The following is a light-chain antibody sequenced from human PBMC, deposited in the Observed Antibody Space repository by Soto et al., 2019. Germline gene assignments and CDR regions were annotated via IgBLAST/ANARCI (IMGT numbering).Light chain of an antibody. J-gene: IGKJ3*01. CDR3: QQYYPYST. Sequence: DIHVPQSPSTLSGSVGDRVTITCLASQSISSWLAWYQQKPGKAPKILSYKASSLESGVPSRFSGSGSGTEFTLTVSSLQPDDVATYYLQQYYPYSTLGP. CDR2: KAS. CDR1: QSISSW. V-gene: IGKV1-5*03.